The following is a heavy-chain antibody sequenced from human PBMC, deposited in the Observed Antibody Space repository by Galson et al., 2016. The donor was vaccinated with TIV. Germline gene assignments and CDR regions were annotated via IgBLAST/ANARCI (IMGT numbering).Heavy chain of an antibody. CDR3: VRTAYWSGYADH. J-gene: IGHJ4*02. CDR1: GVSITNYF. V-gene: IGHV4-59*12. Sequence: TLSLTCSVSGVSITNYFWTWIRQPPGKGLEWIGYVYYTGSTNTIPSLTHYSPSFKSRVTVSLDTSKNQFSLRLNSVTAGDTATYYCVRTAYWSGYADHWGQGTLVTVSS. D-gene: IGHD3-3*01. CDR2: VYYTGSTNTIPSLT.